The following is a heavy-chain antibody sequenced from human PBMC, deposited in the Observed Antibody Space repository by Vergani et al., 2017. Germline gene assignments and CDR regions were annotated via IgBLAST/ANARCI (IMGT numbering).Heavy chain of an antibody. CDR1: GGSISSGGYY. Sequence: QVQLQESGPGLVKPSQTLSLTCTVSGGSISSGGYYWSWIRQHPGKGLEWIGYIYYSGSTYYNPSLKSRVTISVDTSKNQFSLRLTSVTAADTAVYYCASAPWWGATVLEYWGQGTLITVSS. J-gene: IGHJ4*02. CDR3: ASAPWWGATVLEY. D-gene: IGHD2-8*02. V-gene: IGHV4-31*03. CDR2: IYYSGST.